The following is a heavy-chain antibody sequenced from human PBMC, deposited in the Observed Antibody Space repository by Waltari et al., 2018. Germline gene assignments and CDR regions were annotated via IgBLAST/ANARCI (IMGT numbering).Heavy chain of an antibody. V-gene: IGHV3-74*02. CDR3: ARNGSDFSFDQ. CDR2: INNDGTSV. J-gene: IGHJ4*02. Sequence: ELQLMESGGGLVQPVGSLKLSCAAAVFTFSNYWVHWVRQAPGKGLVCVSRINNDGTSVTYADSVKGRFTISRDNAKNTLYLKLDSVRADDAAVYFCARNGSDFSFDQWGQGTRVTVSS. D-gene: IGHD3-3*01. CDR1: VFTFSNYW.